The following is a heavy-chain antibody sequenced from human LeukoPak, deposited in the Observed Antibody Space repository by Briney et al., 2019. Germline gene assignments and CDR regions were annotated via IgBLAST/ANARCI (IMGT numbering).Heavy chain of an antibody. Sequence: GGSLRLSCAASGFTFDDYAMHWVRQAPGKGLEWVSGISWNSGSIGYADSVKGRFTISRDNAKNSLYLQMNSLRAEDTVLYYCAKDYGSGSYYLYYFDYWGQGTLVTVSS. V-gene: IGHV3-9*01. CDR1: GFTFDDYA. CDR2: ISWNSGSI. D-gene: IGHD3-10*01. CDR3: AKDYGSGSYYLYYFDY. J-gene: IGHJ4*02.